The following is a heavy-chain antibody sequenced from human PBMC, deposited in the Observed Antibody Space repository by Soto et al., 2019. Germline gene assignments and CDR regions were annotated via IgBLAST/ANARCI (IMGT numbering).Heavy chain of an antibody. V-gene: IGHV3-23*01. CDR3: ARPRGYGIFDAYDI. CDR2: ISASGGDT. Sequence: GGSLRLSCAASGISLNTHSMSWVRQAPGKGLEWVSAISASGGDTYHADSVKGRFTISRDNSIDTLYLQMSSLRTEDTALYYCARPRGYGIFDAYDIWGQGAMVTVSS. CDR1: GISLNTHS. J-gene: IGHJ3*02. D-gene: IGHD4-17*01.